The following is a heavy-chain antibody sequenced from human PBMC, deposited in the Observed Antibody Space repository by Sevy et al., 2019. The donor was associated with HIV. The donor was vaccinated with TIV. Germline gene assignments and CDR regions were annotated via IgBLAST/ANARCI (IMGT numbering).Heavy chain of an antibody. V-gene: IGHV3-23*01. D-gene: IGHD2-15*01. CDR3: AKGFCSGGSCPRDYYYYGMDV. Sequence: GGSLRLSCAASGFPFNDHAMHWVRQVPGKGLEWVSSISGSGRYTYYADSVEGRFTISRDSSKNTLYLQMNSLRADDTAVYYCAKGFCSGGSCPRDYYYYGMDVWGQGTTVTVSS. J-gene: IGHJ6*02. CDR1: GFPFNDHA. CDR2: ISGSGRYT.